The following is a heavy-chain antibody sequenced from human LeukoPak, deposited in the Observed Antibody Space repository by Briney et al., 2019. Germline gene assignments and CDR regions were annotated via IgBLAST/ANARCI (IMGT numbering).Heavy chain of an antibody. CDR1: GYTFTSYG. J-gene: IGHJ6*03. Sequence: ASVKVSCKASGYTFTSYGISWVRQAPGQGLEWMGWISAYNGNTNYAQKLQGRVTMTTDTSTSTAYMELRSLRSDDTAVFYCARDMVDVVVVPAAINYYYFYMDVWGKGTTVTVSS. D-gene: IGHD2-2*02. CDR3: ARDMVDVVVVPAAINYYYFYMDV. V-gene: IGHV1-18*01. CDR2: ISAYNGNT.